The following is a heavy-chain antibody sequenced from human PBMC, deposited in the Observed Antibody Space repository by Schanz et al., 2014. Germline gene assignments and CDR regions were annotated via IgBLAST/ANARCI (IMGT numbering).Heavy chain of an antibody. CDR1: GFIVSSTY. V-gene: IGHV3-66*01. J-gene: IGHJ4*02. CDR2: ITGSGAT. Sequence: EVQLVESGGDLVQPGGSQRLSCAASGFIVSSTYMTWVRQAPGKGLEWVSIITGSGATYYADSVKGRFTISRDNSKNTLYLQMNSLRAEDTAVYYCAKDQGSYGSGSYSYFDYWGQGTLATVSS. D-gene: IGHD3-10*01. CDR3: AKDQGSYGSGSYSYFDY.